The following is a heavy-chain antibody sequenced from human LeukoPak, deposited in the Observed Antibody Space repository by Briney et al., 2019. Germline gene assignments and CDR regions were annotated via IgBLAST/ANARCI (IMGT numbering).Heavy chain of an antibody. J-gene: IGHJ5*02. CDR2: IYYSGST. V-gene: IGHV4-59*01. CDR3: ARESNTRGGYYQNWFDP. D-gene: IGHD3-22*01. Sequence: SETLSLTCTVSGGSISSYYWSWIRQPPGKGLEWIGYIYYSGSTNYNPSLKSRVTISVDTSKNQFSLKLSSVTAADTAVYYCARESNTRGGYYQNWFDPWGQGTLVTVSS. CDR1: GGSISSYY.